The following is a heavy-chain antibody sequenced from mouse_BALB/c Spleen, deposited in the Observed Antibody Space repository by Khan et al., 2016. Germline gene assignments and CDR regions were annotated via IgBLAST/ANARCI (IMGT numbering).Heavy chain of an antibody. CDR2: IRLKSNNYAT. Sequence: EVKLEESGGGLVQPGGSMKLSGVASGFTFSNYWMNWVRQSPEKGLEWVAEIRLKSNNYATHYAESVKGRFTISRDDSKSSVYLQMNNLRAEDTGIYYCTRDGYFDVWGAGTTVTVSS. CDR1: GFTFSNYW. J-gene: IGHJ1*01. V-gene: IGHV6-6*02. CDR3: TRDGYFDV.